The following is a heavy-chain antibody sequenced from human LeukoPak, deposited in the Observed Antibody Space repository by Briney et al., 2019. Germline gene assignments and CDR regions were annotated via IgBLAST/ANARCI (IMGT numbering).Heavy chain of an antibody. J-gene: IGHJ3*02. D-gene: IGHD2-21*01. Sequence: SETLSLTCTVSGGSISSSSYYWSWIRQPPGKGLEWIGYIYYSGSTYYNPSLKSRVTISVDTSKNQFSLKLSSVTAADTAVYYCARADYCGGDCVDAFDIWGQGTMVTVSS. V-gene: IGHV4-30-4*08. CDR2: IYYSGST. CDR1: GGSISSSSYY. CDR3: ARADYCGGDCVDAFDI.